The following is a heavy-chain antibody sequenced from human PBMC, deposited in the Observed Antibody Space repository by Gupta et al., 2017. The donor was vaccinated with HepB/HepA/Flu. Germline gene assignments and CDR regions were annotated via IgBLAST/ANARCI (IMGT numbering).Heavy chain of an antibody. J-gene: IGHJ4*02. V-gene: IGHV3-15*01. D-gene: IGHD3-22*01. CDR1: GFTFSNAW. CDR3: TTVYSSGYYYVFDY. Sequence: EVQLVESGGGLVKPGGSLRLSCAASGFTFSNAWMNWVRQAPGKGLEWVGRIKSKTDGGTTDYAAPVKGRFTISRDDSKNTLYLQMNSMKTEDTAVYYCTTVYSSGYYYVFDYWGQGTLVTVSS. CDR2: IKSKTDGGTT.